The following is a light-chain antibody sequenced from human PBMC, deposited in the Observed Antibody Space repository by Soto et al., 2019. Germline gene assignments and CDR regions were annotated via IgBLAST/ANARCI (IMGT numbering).Light chain of an antibody. CDR1: QSLLQSNGYNY. CDR3: MQALQTPIT. V-gene: IGKV2-28*01. J-gene: IGKJ5*01. Sequence: DIVMTQSPLSLPVTPGEPASISCRSSQSLLQSNGYNYLDWYLQKPGQSPHLLIYLGSTRASGGPDRFSGSGSGTDFTLKISRVEAEDVGVYYCMQALQTPITFGQGTRLEIK. CDR2: LGS.